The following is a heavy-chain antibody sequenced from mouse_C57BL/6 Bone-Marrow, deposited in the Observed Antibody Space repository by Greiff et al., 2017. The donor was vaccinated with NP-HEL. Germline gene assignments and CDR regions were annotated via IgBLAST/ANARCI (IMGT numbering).Heavy chain of an antibody. V-gene: IGHV10-1*01. Sequence: EVKLMESGGGLVQPKGSLKLSCAASGFSFNTYAMNWVRQAPGKGLEWVARIRSKSNNYATYYADSVKDRFTIARDDSESMLYLQMSNLKTEDTAMYYCVRHDYDSFDYWGQGTTLTVSS. J-gene: IGHJ2*01. CDR3: VRHDYDSFDY. CDR2: IRSKSNNYAT. D-gene: IGHD2-4*01. CDR1: GFSFNTYA.